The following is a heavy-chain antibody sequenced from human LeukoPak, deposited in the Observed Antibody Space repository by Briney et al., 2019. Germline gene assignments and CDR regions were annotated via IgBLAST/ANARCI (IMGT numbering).Heavy chain of an antibody. CDR1: GGTFSGYY. J-gene: IGHJ4*02. D-gene: IGHD3-22*01. CDR3: ARYYDSSGDFDY. V-gene: IGHV4-34*01. Sequence: SETLSLTCAVYGGTFSGYYWSWIRQPPGKRLEWVGESNDSGGTNYNPSLKSRVTISADKSKNQVSLKLTSVTAADTAVYYCARYYDSSGDFDYWGQGTLVTVSS. CDR2: SNDSGGT.